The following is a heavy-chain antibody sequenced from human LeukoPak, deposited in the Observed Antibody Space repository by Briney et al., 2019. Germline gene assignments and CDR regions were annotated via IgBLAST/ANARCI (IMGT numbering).Heavy chain of an antibody. CDR2: IYYSGST. CDR1: GGSISSGGYY. J-gene: IGHJ4*02. CDR3: ARGGSYGRYYFDY. V-gene: IGHV4-31*03. Sequence: SQTLSLTCTVSGGSISSGGYYWSWIRQHPGKGLEWIGYIYYSGSTYYNPSLKSRVTISVDTSKNQFSLKLSSVTAADTAVCYCARGGSYGRYYFDYWGQGTLVTVSS. D-gene: IGHD5-18*01.